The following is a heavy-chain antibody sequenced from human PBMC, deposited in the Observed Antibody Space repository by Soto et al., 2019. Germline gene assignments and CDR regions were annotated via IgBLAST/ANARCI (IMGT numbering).Heavy chain of an antibody. D-gene: IGHD5-12*01. CDR1: GGTFISYA. V-gene: IGHV1-69*13. CDR3: ARKKFSGYVNWFDP. J-gene: IGHJ5*02. Sequence: SVKVSCKASGGTFISYAISWVRQAPGQGLEWMGGIIPIFGTANYAQKFQGRVTITADESTSTAYMELSSLRSEDTAVYYCARKKFSGYVNWFDPWGQGTLVTVSS. CDR2: IIPIFGTA.